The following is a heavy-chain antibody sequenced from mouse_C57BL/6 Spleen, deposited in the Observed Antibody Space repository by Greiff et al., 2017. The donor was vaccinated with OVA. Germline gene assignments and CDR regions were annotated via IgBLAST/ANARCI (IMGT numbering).Heavy chain of an antibody. V-gene: IGHV1-64*01. CDR2: IHPNSGST. Sequence: VQLQQPGAELVKPGASVKLSCKASGYTFTSYWMHWVKQRPGQGLEWIGMIHPNSGSTNYNEKFKSKATLTVDKSSSTAYMQLSSLTSEDSAVYYCARETLTTGFAYWGQGTLVTVSA. CDR3: ARETLTTGFAY. D-gene: IGHD1-1*01. J-gene: IGHJ3*01. CDR1: GYTFTSYW.